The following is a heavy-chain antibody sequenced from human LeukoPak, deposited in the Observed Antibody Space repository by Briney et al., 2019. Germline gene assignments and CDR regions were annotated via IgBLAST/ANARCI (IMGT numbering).Heavy chain of an antibody. V-gene: IGHV4-34*01. CDR2: INHVEST. D-gene: IGHD1-1*01. J-gene: IGHJ6*03. Sequence: SEALSLTCAVSGASFSGYYWTWSRQPPGKGLGWSGEINHVESTNYNPSLTSRVTMSVDTSKNQFSLRLTSVTAADSAVYYCARGILGYTQSHYYYYMDVWDNGTTVTVSS. CDR3: ARGILGYTQSHYYYYMDV. CDR1: GASFSGYY.